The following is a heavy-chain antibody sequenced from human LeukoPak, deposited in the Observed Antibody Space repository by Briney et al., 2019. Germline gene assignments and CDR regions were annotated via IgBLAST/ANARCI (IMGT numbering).Heavy chain of an antibody. CDR3: ARHVVSTVVNSNWGYFDY. V-gene: IGHV4-39*01. J-gene: IGHJ4*02. Sequence: PSETLSLTCTVSGGSNSSSSYYWGWIRQPPGKGLEWIGSIYYSGSTYYNPSLKSRVTISVDTSKNQFSLKLSSVTATDTAVYYCARHVVSTVVNSNWGYFDYWGQGTLVTVSS. D-gene: IGHD4-23*01. CDR1: GGSNSSSSYY. CDR2: IYYSGST.